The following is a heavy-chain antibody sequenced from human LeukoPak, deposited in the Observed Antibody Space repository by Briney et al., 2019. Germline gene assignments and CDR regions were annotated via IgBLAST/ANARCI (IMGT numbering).Heavy chain of an antibody. CDR1: GDSINSNNYY. V-gene: IGHV4-61*02. CDR2: IYSSGRT. CDR3: ATRPGIAVAVWSFDI. Sequence: SETLSLTCTVSGDSINSNNYYWSWIRQPAGKGLEWIGRIYSSGRTNYNPSLKSRVTISLDTSRNQFSLRLYSVTAADTAVYYCATRPGIAVAVWSFDIWGQGTMVTVSS. J-gene: IGHJ3*02. D-gene: IGHD6-19*01.